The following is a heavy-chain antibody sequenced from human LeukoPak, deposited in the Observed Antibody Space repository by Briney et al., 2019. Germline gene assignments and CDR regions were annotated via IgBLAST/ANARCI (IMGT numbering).Heavy chain of an antibody. CDR1: GYTFTGYY. CDR2: INPNSGGT. J-gene: IGHJ3*02. V-gene: IGHV1-2*02. CDR3: ARGLGMTTVPETGGPDAFDI. D-gene: IGHD4-11*01. Sequence: ASVKVSCKASGYTFTGYYMHWVRQAPGQGLEWMGWINPNSGGTNYAQKFQGRVTMTRDTSISTAYMELSRLRSDDTAVYYCARGLGMTTVPETGGPDAFDIWGQGTMVTVSS.